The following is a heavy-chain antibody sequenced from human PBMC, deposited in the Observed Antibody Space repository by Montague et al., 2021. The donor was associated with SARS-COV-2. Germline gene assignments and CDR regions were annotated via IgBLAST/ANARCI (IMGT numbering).Heavy chain of an antibody. CDR3: VRGIEAAGSYDY. CDR1: GDSVASHSPT. Sequence: CAISGDSVASHSPTSKWNTQSPPTGLEWVGRTYYKSMWKSDYARSVKSRIAINPDTSKNQFSLQLSSVTPEDTALYYCVRGIEAAGSYDYWGQGTLVTVSS. V-gene: IGHV6-1*01. J-gene: IGHJ4*02. CDR2: TYYKSMWKS. D-gene: IGHD6-13*01.